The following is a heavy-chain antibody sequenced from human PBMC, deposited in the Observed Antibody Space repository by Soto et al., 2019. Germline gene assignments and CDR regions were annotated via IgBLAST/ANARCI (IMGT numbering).Heavy chain of an antibody. J-gene: IGHJ3*02. CDR1: GGSISSGGYY. CDR2: IYYSGST. D-gene: IGHD3-22*01. V-gene: IGHV4-31*03. Sequence: SETLSLTCTVSGGSISSGGYYWSWIRQHPGKGLEWIGYIYYSGSTYCNPSLKRRFTISVATSKNQSSLKLSSVTAADTAVYYCASTVPQRSDYYDSSGYPDGFDIWGQGTMVTVSS. CDR3: ASTVPQRSDYYDSSGYPDGFDI.